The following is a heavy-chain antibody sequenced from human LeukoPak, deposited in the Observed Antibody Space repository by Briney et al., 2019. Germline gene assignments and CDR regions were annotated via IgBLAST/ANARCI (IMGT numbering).Heavy chain of an antibody. CDR2: IYYSGST. CDR1: GGSISSSSYY. V-gene: IGHV4-61*05. Sequence: SETLSLTCTVSGGSISSSSYYWGWIRQPPGKGLEWIGYIYYSGSTNYNPSLKSRVTISVDTSKNQFSLKLSSVTAADTAVYYCARGRYCSSTSCYFRPYYYYYMDVWGKGTTVTISS. J-gene: IGHJ6*03. D-gene: IGHD2-2*01. CDR3: ARGRYCSSTSCYFRPYYYYYMDV.